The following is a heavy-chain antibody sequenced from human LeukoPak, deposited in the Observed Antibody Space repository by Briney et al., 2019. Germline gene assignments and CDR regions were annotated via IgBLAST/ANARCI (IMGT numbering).Heavy chain of an antibody. CDR2: IYHSGST. CDR3: ARGDSRELGELFLFDY. CDR1: DGSISSGGYS. D-gene: IGHD3-10*01. J-gene: IGHJ4*02. Sequence: TSQTLSLTCAVSDGSISSGGYSWSWIRQPPGKGLEWIRYIYHSGSTYYNPSLKSRVTISVDRSKNQFSLKLSSVTAADTAVYYCARGDSRELGELFLFDYWGQGTLVSVSS. V-gene: IGHV4-30-2*01.